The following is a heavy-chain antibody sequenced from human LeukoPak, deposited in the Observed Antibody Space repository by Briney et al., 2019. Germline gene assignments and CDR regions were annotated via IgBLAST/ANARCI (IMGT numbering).Heavy chain of an antibody. J-gene: IGHJ4*02. CDR2: IVVGSGNT. CDR1: GFTFTSSA. CDR3: AALMYSSSSYFDY. V-gene: IGHV1-58*02. Sequence: SVKVSCKASGFTFTSSAMQWVRQARGQRLEWIGWIVVGSGNTNYAQKFQERVTITRDMSTSTAYMELSSLRSEDTAVYYCAALMYSSSSYFDYWGQGTLVTVSS. D-gene: IGHD6-6*01.